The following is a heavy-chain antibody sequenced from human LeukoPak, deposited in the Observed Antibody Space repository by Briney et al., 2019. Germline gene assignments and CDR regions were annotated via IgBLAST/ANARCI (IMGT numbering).Heavy chain of an antibody. Sequence: ASVKVSCKTSGGTFSSSAITWVRQAPGQGLEWMGWISAYNGNTNYAQKLQGRVTMTTDTSTSTAYMELRSLRSDDTAVYYCARELRSYGLDYWGQGTLVTVSS. CDR3: ARELRSYGLDY. CDR1: GGTFSSSA. J-gene: IGHJ4*02. V-gene: IGHV1-18*01. CDR2: ISAYNGNT. D-gene: IGHD1-26*01.